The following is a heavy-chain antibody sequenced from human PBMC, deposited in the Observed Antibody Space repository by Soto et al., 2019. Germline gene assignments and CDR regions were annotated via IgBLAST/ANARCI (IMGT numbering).Heavy chain of an antibody. D-gene: IGHD6-13*01. J-gene: IGHJ4*02. CDR2: ISGSGGKT. CDR1: GFTFSNYG. Sequence: EVQLLESGGGLVQPGGSLRLSCVASGFTFSNYGMNWVRQTPGKGLEWVSGISGSGGKTYHADSVKGRFTISRDNSRDTLYLQMNSLRGDDTAIYYCAKSIVATGTVYWGQGTLVTVSS. CDR3: AKSIVATGTVY. V-gene: IGHV3-23*01.